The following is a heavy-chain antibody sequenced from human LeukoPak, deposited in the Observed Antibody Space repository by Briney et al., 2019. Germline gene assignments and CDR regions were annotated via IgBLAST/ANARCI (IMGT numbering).Heavy chain of an antibody. D-gene: IGHD6-19*01. J-gene: IGHJ4*02. V-gene: IGHV1-18*04. CDR1: GYTFSNYG. CDR2: TSYNGNT. CDR3: ARHSGSGWQALGY. Sequence: ASVTVSCKASGYTFSNYGISWVRQAPGLGLEWMGWTSYNGNTNYSQKLQDRVTMTTDTSTTTAYMELRSLESDATAVYYCARHSGSGWQALGYWGEGALVTVSS.